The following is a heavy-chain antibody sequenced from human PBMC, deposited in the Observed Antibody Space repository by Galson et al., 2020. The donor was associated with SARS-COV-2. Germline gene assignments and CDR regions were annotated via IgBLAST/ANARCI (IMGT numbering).Heavy chain of an antibody. CDR3: ATGSPIAAAEGWFDP. CDR2: FDPEDGET. D-gene: IGHD6-13*01. V-gene: IGHV1-24*01. CDR1: GYTLTELS. Sequence: ASVKVSCKVSGYTLTELSMHWVRQAPGKGLEWMGGFDPEDGETIYAQTCQGRVTMTEDTSKDTADMELSRLRSEDTAVYYWATGSPIAAAEGWFDPWGQGTLVNVSS. J-gene: IGHJ5*02.